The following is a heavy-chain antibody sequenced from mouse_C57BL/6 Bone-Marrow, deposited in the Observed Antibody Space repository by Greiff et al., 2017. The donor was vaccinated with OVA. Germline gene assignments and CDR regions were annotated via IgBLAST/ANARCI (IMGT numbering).Heavy chain of an antibody. CDR1: GFTFSSYG. J-gene: IGHJ4*01. Sequence: EVQGVESGGDLVKPGGSLKLSCAASGFTFSSYGMSWVRQTPDNRLEWVATISSGGSYTYYPDSVKGRFTISRDNAKNTLYLQMSSLKSEDTAMYYCARFFPMDYWGQGTSVTVSS. V-gene: IGHV5-6*01. CDR3: ARFFPMDY. CDR2: ISSGGSYT.